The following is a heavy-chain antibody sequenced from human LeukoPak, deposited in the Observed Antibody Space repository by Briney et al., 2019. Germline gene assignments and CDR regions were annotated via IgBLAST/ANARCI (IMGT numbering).Heavy chain of an antibody. J-gene: IGHJ3*02. D-gene: IGHD4-23*01. Sequence: GGSLRLSCAASGFTFSSYWMSWVRQAPGKGLEWVANIKQDGSEKYYVDSVKGRFTISRDNAKNSLYLQMNSLRDEDTAVYYCARDTLPYGNSPDAFDIWGQGTMVTVSS. CDR1: GFTFSSYW. V-gene: IGHV3-7*01. CDR3: ARDTLPYGNSPDAFDI. CDR2: IKQDGSEK.